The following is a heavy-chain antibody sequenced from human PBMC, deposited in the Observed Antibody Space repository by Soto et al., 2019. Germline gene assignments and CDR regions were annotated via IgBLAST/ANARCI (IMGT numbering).Heavy chain of an antibody. D-gene: IGHD3-3*01. J-gene: IGHJ4*02. Sequence: SQTLSLTCAISGDSVSSNSAAWNWIRQSPSRGLEWLGRTYYRSKWYNDYAVSVKSRITINPDTSKNQFSLQLNSLTPEDTAVYYCERVEIVFGRVYYTSYFDYGGQEPRVTVSS. CDR3: ERVEIVFGRVYYTSYFDY. CDR2: TYYRSKWYN. V-gene: IGHV6-1*01. CDR1: GDSVSSNSAA.